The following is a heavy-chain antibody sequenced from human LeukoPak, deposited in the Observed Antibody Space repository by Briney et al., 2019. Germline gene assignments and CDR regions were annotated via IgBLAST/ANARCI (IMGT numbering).Heavy chain of an antibody. CDR3: ARVKGADYGDRPALDFDY. CDR2: ISAYNGNT. J-gene: IGHJ4*02. CDR1: GYTFTSYG. Sequence: ASVKVSCKASGYTFTSYGISWVRQAPGQGLEWMGWISAYNGNTNYAQKLQGRVTMTTDTSTSTAYMELRSLRSDDTAVYYCARVKGADYGDRPALDFDYWAQGTLVTVSS. D-gene: IGHD4-17*01. V-gene: IGHV1-18*01.